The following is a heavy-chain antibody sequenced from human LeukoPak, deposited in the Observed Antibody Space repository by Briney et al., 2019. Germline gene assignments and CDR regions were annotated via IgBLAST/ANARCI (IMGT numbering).Heavy chain of an antibody. J-gene: IGHJ3*02. D-gene: IGHD5-18*01. Sequence: GGSLRLSCAASGFTFSSYAMSWVRQAPGKGLEWVSVIYTGGSTYYADSVKGRFTISRDNSKNTVYLQMNSLRAEDTAVYYCATRDTTMVINAFDIWGQGTMVTVSS. V-gene: IGHV3-66*04. CDR1: GFTFSSYA. CDR2: IYTGGST. CDR3: ATRDTTMVINAFDI.